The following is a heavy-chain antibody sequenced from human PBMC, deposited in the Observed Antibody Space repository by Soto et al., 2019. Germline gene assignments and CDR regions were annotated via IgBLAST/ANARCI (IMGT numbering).Heavy chain of an antibody. CDR3: ARRVGHDTRGYDYLDY. J-gene: IGHJ4*01. CDR1: GYNFTSYF. CDR2: INPSGGST. D-gene: IGHD5-12*01. V-gene: IGHV1-46*01. Sequence: ASVKVSCKVSGYNFTSYFMHWVRQAPGQGLEWMGIINPSGGSTSYAQKFQGRVTMTRDTSTSTVYMELSSLRSEDTAVSYCARRVGHDTRGYDYLDYWGQG.